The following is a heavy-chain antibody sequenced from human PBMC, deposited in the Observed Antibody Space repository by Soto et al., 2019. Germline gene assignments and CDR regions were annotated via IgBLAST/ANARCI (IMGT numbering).Heavy chain of an antibody. J-gene: IGHJ4*02. Sequence: GSLRLSYADSGFTFSGSAMNWVRQASGKGLEWVGRIRSKTNSYATAYAASVKGRFTISRDESKNTAYLQMNSLKTEDTAVYYCTVSGTDTFVDYWGQGTLVTVSS. CDR2: IRSKTNSYAT. V-gene: IGHV3-73*01. CDR1: GFTFSGSA. D-gene: IGHD5-12*01. CDR3: TVSGTDTFVDY.